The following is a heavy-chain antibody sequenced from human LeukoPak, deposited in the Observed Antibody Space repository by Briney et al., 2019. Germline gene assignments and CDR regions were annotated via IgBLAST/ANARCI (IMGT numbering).Heavy chain of an antibody. V-gene: IGHV3-7*01. Sequence: GGSLRLSCAASGFTFSSCWMSWVRQAPGKGLEWVANIKQDGSEKYYVDSVKGRFTISRDNAKNSLYLQMNSLRAEDTAVYYCARALTGYSSGWYWSLAYFDYWGQGTLVTVSS. CDR1: GFTFSSCW. CDR2: IKQDGSEK. D-gene: IGHD6-19*01. J-gene: IGHJ4*02. CDR3: ARALTGYSSGWYWSLAYFDY.